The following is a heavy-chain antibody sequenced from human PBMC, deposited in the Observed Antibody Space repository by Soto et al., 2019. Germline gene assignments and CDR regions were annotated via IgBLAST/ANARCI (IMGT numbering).Heavy chain of an antibody. V-gene: IGHV3-48*02. Sequence: GGSLRLSCAASGFTFSSYSMNWVRQAPGKGLEWVSYISSSSSTIYYADSVKGRFTISRDNAKNSLYLQMNSLRDEDTAVYYCARDRGVLLWFGETKGEGSMDVWGQGTTVTVSS. D-gene: IGHD3-10*01. J-gene: IGHJ6*02. CDR3: ARDRGVLLWFGETKGEGSMDV. CDR1: GFTFSSYS. CDR2: ISSSSSTI.